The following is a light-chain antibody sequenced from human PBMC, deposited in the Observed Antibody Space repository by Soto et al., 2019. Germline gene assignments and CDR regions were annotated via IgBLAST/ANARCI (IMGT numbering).Light chain of an antibody. V-gene: IGKV1-39*01. CDR2: GAS. CDR1: QNVVKY. J-gene: IGKJ2*01. CDR3: QQTYGSPYI. Sequence: DIQLTQFPSSLSASVGDRVTITCRASQNVVKYVNWYQQQPGKAPTLIVYGASNLHVGVPSRFAGGGTGTNFTLAISGLQPGDFASYYCQQTYGSPYIFGQGTNVEMK.